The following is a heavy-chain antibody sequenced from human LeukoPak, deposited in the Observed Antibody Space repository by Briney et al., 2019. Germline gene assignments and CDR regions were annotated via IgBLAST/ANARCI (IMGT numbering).Heavy chain of an antibody. CDR1: GGSISSSSYY. D-gene: IGHD4-11*01. CDR3: ARHESGLQYDY. V-gene: IGHV4-39*01. J-gene: IGHJ4*02. CDR2: IYYSGST. Sequence: KTSETLSLTCTVSGGSISSSSYYWGWIRQPPGKGLEWIGSIYYSGSTYYNPSLKSRVTISVDTSKNQFSLKLSSVTAADTAVYYCARHESGLQYDYWGQGTLVTVSS.